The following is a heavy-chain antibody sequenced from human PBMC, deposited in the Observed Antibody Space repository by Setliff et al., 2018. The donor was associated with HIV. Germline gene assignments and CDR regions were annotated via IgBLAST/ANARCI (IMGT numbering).Heavy chain of an antibody. CDR3: ARTTSLFPGMAAAQPWYYYYYMDV. Sequence: SETLSLTCTVSGGSFSSTTYSWGWIRQPPGMGLEWIGSIHSSGTADYNPSLKSRVAMSVDTSRSQFSLKLRSVTAADTAVYYCARTTSLFPGMAAAQPWYYYYYMDVWGKGTTVTVSS. CDR1: GGSFSSTTYS. D-gene: IGHD6-13*01. V-gene: IGHV4-39*01. J-gene: IGHJ6*03. CDR2: IHSSGTA.